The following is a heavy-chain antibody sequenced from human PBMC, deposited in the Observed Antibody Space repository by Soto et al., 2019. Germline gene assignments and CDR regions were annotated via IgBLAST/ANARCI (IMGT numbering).Heavy chain of an antibody. CDR1: GGSISSYY. CDR3: ARRGYSGYDWDSSGWTQFDY. CDR2: IYYSGST. Sequence: SETLSLTCTVSGGSISSYYWSWIRQPPRKGQEWIGYIYYSGSTNYNPSLKSRVTISVDTSKNQFSLKLSSVTAADTAVYYCARRGYSGYDWDSSGWTQFDYWGQGTLVTVS. V-gene: IGHV4-59*08. D-gene: IGHD5-12*01. J-gene: IGHJ4*02.